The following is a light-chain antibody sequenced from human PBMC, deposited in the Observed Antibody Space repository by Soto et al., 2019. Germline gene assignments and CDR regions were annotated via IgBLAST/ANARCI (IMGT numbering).Light chain of an antibody. J-gene: IGLJ3*02. CDR2: EVT. Sequence: QSVLTQPASVSGSPGQSITISCTGTSSDVGGYNYVSWYRQHPGKAPKLMIYEVTNRPSGVSNRFSGSKSGNTASLTISGLQAEDEADYYCSSYASSSTLVFGGGTKLTVL. CDR3: SSYASSSTLV. V-gene: IGLV2-14*01. CDR1: SSDVGGYNY.